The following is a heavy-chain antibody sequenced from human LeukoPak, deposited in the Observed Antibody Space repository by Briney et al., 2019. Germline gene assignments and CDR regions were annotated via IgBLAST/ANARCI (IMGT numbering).Heavy chain of an antibody. CDR3: ARDDCSSTSCYAFDI. CDR1: GFTFSSYN. J-gene: IGHJ3*02. D-gene: IGHD2-2*01. V-gene: IGHV3-30-3*01. CDR2: ISYDGSKK. Sequence: GGSLRLSCAASGFTFSSYNMNWVRQAPGKGLEWVAVISYDGSKKFYADSVKGRFTISRDNSKNTLYLQMNSLRPEDTAVYYCARDDCSSTSCYAFDIWGQGTMVTVSS.